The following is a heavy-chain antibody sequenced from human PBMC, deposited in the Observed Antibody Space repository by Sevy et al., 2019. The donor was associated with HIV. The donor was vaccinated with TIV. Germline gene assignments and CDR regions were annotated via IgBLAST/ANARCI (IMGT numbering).Heavy chain of an antibody. V-gene: IGHV1-18*01. CDR1: GYTFTSYR. CDR3: ARAYCSGGSCYSLAY. J-gene: IGHJ4*02. Sequence: ASVKVSCKASGYTFTSYRVSWVRQAPGQGLEWMGWISAHNGDTHYAQKFQGRVTMTTDTPTSTAYIDLRSLRSDDTAGYYCARAYCSGGSCYSLAYCCQGTLVTVSS. D-gene: IGHD2-15*01. CDR2: ISAHNGDT.